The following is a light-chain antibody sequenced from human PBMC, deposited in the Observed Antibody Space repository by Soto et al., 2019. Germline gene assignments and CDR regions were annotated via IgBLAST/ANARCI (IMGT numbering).Light chain of an antibody. CDR3: QVWESTTDHII. CDR2: YDS. J-gene: IGLJ7*01. V-gene: IGLV3-21*01. CDR1: NIGGKA. Sequence: SYELTQPPSVSVDLGQTATITCGGRNIGGKAVHWYQQRPGQAPVLVIHYDSVRPSGISERFSGSNSGNAATLTINRVEAGDEAAYHCQVWESTTDHIIFGGGTQLTVL.